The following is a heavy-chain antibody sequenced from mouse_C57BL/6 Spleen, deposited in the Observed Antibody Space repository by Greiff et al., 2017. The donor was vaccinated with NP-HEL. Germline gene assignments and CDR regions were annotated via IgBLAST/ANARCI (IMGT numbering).Heavy chain of an antibody. CDR1: GFTFSDFY. CDR2: SRNKANDYTT. J-gene: IGHJ3*01. CDR3: AREAYDGYPLAY. V-gene: IGHV7-1*01. D-gene: IGHD2-3*01. Sequence: DVQLVESGGGLVQSGRSLRLSCATSGFTFSDFYMEWVRQAPGKGLEWIAASRNKANDYTTEYSASVKGRFIVSRDTSQSILYLQMNALRAEDTAIYYCAREAYDGYPLAYWGQGTLVTVSA.